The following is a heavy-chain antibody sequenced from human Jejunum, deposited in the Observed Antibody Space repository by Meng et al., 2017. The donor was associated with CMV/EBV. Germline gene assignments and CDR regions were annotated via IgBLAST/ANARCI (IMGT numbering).Heavy chain of an antibody. V-gene: IGHV4-59*01. CDR3: ARDTFDRRNGMDV. CDR2: MYYRGST. Sequence: FSCGSISSSYLSWIRQPPGKGLEWIGYMYYRGSTRYHPSLQSRVTISLDTSKTQFSLRLTSVSAADTAVYYCARDTFDRRNGMDVWGQGTTVTVSS. CDR1: CGSISSSY. J-gene: IGHJ6*02.